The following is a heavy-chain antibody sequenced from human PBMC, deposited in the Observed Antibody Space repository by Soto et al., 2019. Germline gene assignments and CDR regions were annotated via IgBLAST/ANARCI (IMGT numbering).Heavy chain of an antibody. CDR1: GFTVSSYW. CDR3: ARERKLELVD. D-gene: IGHD1-7*01. CDR2: IKQDGSEK. Sequence: GGSLRLSCAASGFTVSSYWMSWVRQAPGKGLEWVANIKQDGSEKYYVDSVKGRFTISRDNAKNSLYLQMNSLRAEDTAVYYCARERKLELVDWGQGTLVTVSS. J-gene: IGHJ4*02. V-gene: IGHV3-7*01.